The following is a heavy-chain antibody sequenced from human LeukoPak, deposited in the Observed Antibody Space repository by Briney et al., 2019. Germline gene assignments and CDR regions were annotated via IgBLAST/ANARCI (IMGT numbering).Heavy chain of an antibody. D-gene: IGHD3-22*01. Sequence: PSETLSLTCTVSGGSISTYYWSWIRQPPGKGLEWIGSMYYSGSTNYKPSLKSRVTISVDTSKKQFSLKLSSVTAADTAVYYCARHAYYYDRSGSYEAFDIWGQGTMVTVSS. CDR1: GGSISTYY. CDR3: ARHAYYYDRSGSYEAFDI. CDR2: MYYSGST. J-gene: IGHJ3*02. V-gene: IGHV4-59*08.